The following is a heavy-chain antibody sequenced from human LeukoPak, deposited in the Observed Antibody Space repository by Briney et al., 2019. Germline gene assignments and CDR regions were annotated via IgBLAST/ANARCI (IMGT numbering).Heavy chain of an antibody. CDR1: GYTFTRYY. CDR3: AKLGIPGIAVAGGRYYFDY. Sequence: AXXKVSCKASGYTFTRYYMHWVRQAPGQGLEWMGIINPSGGSTIYAQKFQGRVTMTRDTSTSTVYMELSSLRSEDTAVYYCAKLGIPGIAVAGGRYYFDYWGQGTLVTVSS. CDR2: INPSGGST. D-gene: IGHD6-19*01. J-gene: IGHJ4*02. V-gene: IGHV1-46*01.